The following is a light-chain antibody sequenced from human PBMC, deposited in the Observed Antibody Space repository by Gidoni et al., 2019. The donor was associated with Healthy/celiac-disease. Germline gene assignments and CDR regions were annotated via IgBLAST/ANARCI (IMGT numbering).Light chain of an antibody. Sequence: DIQMTQSPSSLSASVGDRVPITCRASQSISSYLNWYQQKPGKAPKLLICAASSLQSGVPSRFSGSVSGTDFTLTISSLHPEDFATYYCHQSYSTPLTFXGXTKVEIK. CDR1: QSISSY. V-gene: IGKV1-39*01. CDR3: HQSYSTPLT. J-gene: IGKJ4*01. CDR2: AAS.